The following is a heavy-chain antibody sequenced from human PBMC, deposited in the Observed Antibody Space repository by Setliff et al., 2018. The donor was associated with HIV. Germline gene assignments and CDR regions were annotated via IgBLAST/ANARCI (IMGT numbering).Heavy chain of an antibody. V-gene: IGHV1-3*01. CDR3: ARAGSGWPFDF. CDR1: GYTFTNHA. D-gene: IGHD6-19*01. CDR2: INGGNGNT. J-gene: IGHJ4*02. Sequence: ASVKVSCKASGYTFTNHAIHWVRQAPGQRLEWMGWINGGNGNTKYSEKFKGRVTITRDIFASTASMELSSLRSEDTAVYYCARAGSGWPFDFWGQGTLVTVSS.